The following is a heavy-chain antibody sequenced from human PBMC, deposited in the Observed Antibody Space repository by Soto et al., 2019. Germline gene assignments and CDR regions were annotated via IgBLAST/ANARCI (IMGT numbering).Heavy chain of an antibody. J-gene: IGHJ5*02. Sequence: QVELVESGGGLVKPGGSLRLSCAASGFTFSDYYMSWIRQAPGKGLEWVSYISPSGGTIYYADSVKGRFTLSRDNAKNSLYLQMNSLRAEDTAVYHCVRVGYAYGNDPWGQGTLVAVSS. V-gene: IGHV3-11*01. D-gene: IGHD3-10*01. CDR2: ISPSGGTI. CDR3: VRVGYAYGNDP. CDR1: GFTFSDYY.